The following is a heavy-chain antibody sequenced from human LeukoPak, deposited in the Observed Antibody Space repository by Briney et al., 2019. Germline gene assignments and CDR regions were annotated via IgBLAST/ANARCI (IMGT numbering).Heavy chain of an antibody. CDR3: AREIAVDYFDY. V-gene: IGHV4-34*01. CDR2: INHSGST. J-gene: IGHJ4*02. CDR1: GGSFSGYY. Sequence: PSETLSLTCAVCGGSFSGYYWSWIRQPPGKGLEWIGEINHSGSTNYNPSLKSRVTISVDTSKNQFSLKLSSVTAADTAVYYCAREIAVDYFDYWGQGALVTVSS. D-gene: IGHD6-19*01.